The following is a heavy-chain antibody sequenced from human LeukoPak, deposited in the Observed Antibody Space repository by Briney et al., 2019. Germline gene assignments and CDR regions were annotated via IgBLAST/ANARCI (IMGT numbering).Heavy chain of an antibody. Sequence: GGSLRLSCAASGFTFSDYYMSWIRQAPGKGLEWVSYISSSSSYTNYADSVKGRFTISRDNAKNSLYLQMNSLRTEDTALYYCAKESMIVVVNTLGAFDIWGQGTMVTVSS. D-gene: IGHD3-22*01. CDR3: AKESMIVVVNTLGAFDI. J-gene: IGHJ3*02. V-gene: IGHV3-11*05. CDR2: ISSSSSYT. CDR1: GFTFSDYY.